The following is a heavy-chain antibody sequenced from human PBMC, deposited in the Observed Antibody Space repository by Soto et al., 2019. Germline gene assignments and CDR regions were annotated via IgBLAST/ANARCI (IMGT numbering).Heavy chain of an antibody. D-gene: IGHD3-10*01. CDR2: IYYSGST. CDR1: GGSISSSSYY. J-gene: IGHJ6*02. Sequence: QLQLQESGPGLVKPSETLSLTCTVSGGSISSSSYYWGWIRQPPGKGLEWIGSIYYSGSTYYNPSLKSRVALFVDTSKKLFSLELSSVAAADTAVYYCAHKDGYYGSGSYDYYYGMDVWGQGTTVTVSS. V-gene: IGHV4-39*01. CDR3: AHKDGYYGSGSYDYYYGMDV.